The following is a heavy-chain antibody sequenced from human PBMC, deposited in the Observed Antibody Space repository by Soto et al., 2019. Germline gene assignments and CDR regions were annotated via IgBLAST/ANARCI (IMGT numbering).Heavy chain of an antibody. V-gene: IGHV3-30*18. D-gene: IGHD4-17*01. Sequence: PGGALRLSCAASGFTFSSYGMHRVRQAPGKGLEWVAVISYDGSNKYYADSVKGRFTISRDNSKNTLYLQMNSLRAEDTAVYYCAKSRYGDYAWFDPWGQGTLVTVSS. J-gene: IGHJ5*02. CDR2: ISYDGSNK. CDR1: GFTFSSYG. CDR3: AKSRYGDYAWFDP.